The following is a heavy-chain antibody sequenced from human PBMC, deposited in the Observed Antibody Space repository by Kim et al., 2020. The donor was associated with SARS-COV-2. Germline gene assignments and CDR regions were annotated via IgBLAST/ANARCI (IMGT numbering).Heavy chain of an antibody. Sequence: GGSLRLSCTASGFTFGDYAMSWVRQAPGKGLEWVGFIRSKAYGGTTEYAASVKGRFTISRDDSKSIAYLQMNSLKTEDTAVYYCTRDQVPYYYDSSGRGAFDIWGQGTMVTVSS. CDR3: TRDQVPYYYDSSGRGAFDI. CDR1: GFTFGDYA. D-gene: IGHD3-22*01. J-gene: IGHJ3*02. CDR2: IRSKAYGGTT. V-gene: IGHV3-49*04.